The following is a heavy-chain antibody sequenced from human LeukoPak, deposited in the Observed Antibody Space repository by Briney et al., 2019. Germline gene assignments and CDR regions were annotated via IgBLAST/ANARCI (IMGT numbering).Heavy chain of an antibody. CDR2: INHSGST. D-gene: IGHD6-13*01. J-gene: IGHJ5*02. Sequence: SETLSLTCAVYGGSFSGYYWSWIRQPPGKGLEWIGEINHSGSTNYNPSLKSRVTISVDTSKNQFSLKLSSVTAADTAVYYCARSGGLYRQQLVPPNWFDPWGQGTLVTVSS. CDR3: ARSGGLYRQQLVPPNWFDP. V-gene: IGHV4-34*01. CDR1: GGSFSGYY.